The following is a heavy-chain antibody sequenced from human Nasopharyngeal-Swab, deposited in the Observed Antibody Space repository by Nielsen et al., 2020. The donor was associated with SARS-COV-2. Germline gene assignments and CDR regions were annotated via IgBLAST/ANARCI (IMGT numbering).Heavy chain of an antibody. Sequence: GESLKISCAASGFTFSSYEMNWVRQAPGKGLEWVSYISSSGSTIYYADSVKGRFTISRDNAKNSLYLQMNSLRAEDTAVYYCARDRALRYFEGLDYWGQGTLVTVSS. J-gene: IGHJ4*02. CDR1: GFTFSSYE. CDR3: ARDRALRYFEGLDY. CDR2: ISSSGSTI. V-gene: IGHV3-48*03. D-gene: IGHD3-9*01.